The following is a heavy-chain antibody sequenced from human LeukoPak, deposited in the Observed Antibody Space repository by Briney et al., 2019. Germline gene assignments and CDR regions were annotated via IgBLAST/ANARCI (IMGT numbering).Heavy chain of an antibody. CDR3: ARDPSLVVPAATPYYGMDV. J-gene: IGHJ6*02. CDR1: GGSISSGDYS. CDR2: IYYSGST. D-gene: IGHD2-2*02. V-gene: IGHV4-30-4*01. Sequence: SETLSLTCTVSGGSISSGDYSWSWIRQHPGKGLEWIGYIYYSGSTYYNPSLKSRVTISVGTSKNQFSLKLSSVTAADTAVYYCARDPSLVVPAATPYYGMDVWGQGTTVTVSS.